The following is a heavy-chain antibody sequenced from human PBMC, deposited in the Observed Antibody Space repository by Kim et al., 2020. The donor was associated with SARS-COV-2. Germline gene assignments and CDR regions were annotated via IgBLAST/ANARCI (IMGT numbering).Heavy chain of an antibody. J-gene: IGHJ4*02. Sequence: NYHPPLKSRVTISVDTSKNQFSLKLSSVTAADTAVYDCARGRAARPPGYWGQGTLVTVSS. V-gene: IGHV4-34*01. D-gene: IGHD6-6*01. CDR3: ARGRAARPPGY.